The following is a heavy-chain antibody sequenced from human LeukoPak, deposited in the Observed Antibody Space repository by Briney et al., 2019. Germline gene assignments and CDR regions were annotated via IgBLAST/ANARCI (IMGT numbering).Heavy chain of an antibody. Sequence: SETLSLTCTVSGGSISSYYWTWIRQPPGKGLEWIGYIYYSGSANYNPSLKSRVTISIDTSNNQFSLKLSSVTAADTAVYYCAKYGPGIEVAWGQGTLVTVSS. D-gene: IGHD6-13*01. J-gene: IGHJ5*02. CDR1: GGSISSYY. CDR2: IYYSGSA. CDR3: AKYGPGIEVA. V-gene: IGHV4-59*08.